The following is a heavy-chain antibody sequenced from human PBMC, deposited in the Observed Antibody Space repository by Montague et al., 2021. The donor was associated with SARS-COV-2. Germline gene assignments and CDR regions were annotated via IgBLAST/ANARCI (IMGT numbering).Heavy chain of an antibody. Sequence: SLRLFCAASGFTFRDCWMHWVRQAPGKGLVWVSRIETDGSATTYADSVKGRFTISRDNAKNTLYLQMDSLRAEDTAVYYCARGGPGTGMDYWGQGSLVTVSS. J-gene: IGHJ4*02. CDR2: IETDGSAT. V-gene: IGHV3-74*01. CDR1: GFTFRDCW. D-gene: IGHD1-1*01. CDR3: ARGGPGTGMDY.